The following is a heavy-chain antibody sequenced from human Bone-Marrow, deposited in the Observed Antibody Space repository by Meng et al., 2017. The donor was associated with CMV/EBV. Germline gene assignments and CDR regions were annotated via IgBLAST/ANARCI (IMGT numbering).Heavy chain of an antibody. Sequence: GESLKISCAASGYTFTGYYMHWVRQAPGQGLEWMGWINPNSGGTNYAQKFQGRVTMTRDTSISTAYMELSRLRSDDTAVYYCARAQRFDPWGQGTLVTVSS. CDR1: GYTFTGYY. CDR2: INPNSGGT. CDR3: ARAQRFDP. J-gene: IGHJ5*02. V-gene: IGHV1-2*02.